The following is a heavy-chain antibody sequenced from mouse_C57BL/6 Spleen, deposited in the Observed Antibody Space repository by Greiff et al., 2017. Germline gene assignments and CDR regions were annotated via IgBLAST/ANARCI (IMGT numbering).Heavy chain of an antibody. CDR2: IYPTDSET. Sequence: QVQLQQPGAELVRPGSSVKLSCKASGYTFTSYWMDWVKQRPGQGLEWIGNIYPTDSETHYNQKFKDKATLTVDKSSSTAYMQLISLPSEDSAVYYCARSGVLLEDYFDYWGQGTTLTVSS. J-gene: IGHJ2*01. CDR3: ARSGVLLEDYFDY. D-gene: IGHD2-14*01. V-gene: IGHV1-61*01. CDR1: GYTFTSYW.